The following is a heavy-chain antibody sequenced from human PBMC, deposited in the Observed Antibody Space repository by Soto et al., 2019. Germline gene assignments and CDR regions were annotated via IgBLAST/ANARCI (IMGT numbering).Heavy chain of an antibody. CDR2: IYYSGST. CDR1: GGSISSGGYY. V-gene: IGHV4-31*03. J-gene: IGHJ4*02. CDR3: ARGSYGAPFDY. D-gene: IGHD4-17*01. Sequence: QVQLQESGPGLVKPSQTLSLTCTVSGGSISSGGYYWSWIRQHPGKGLEWIGYIYYSGSTYYHPSLKSRVTISVDTSNNQFSLKLSSVPAADTAVYYCARGSYGAPFDYWGQGTLVTVSS.